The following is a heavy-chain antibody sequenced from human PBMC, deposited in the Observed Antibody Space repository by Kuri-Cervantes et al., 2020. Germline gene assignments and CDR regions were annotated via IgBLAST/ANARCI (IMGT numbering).Heavy chain of an antibody. Sequence: SGPTLVKPTQTLTLTCTFSGFSLSTSGVGVGWIRQPPGKALEWLALIYWDDDKRYGPSLKSRLTITKDTSKSQVVLTMTNMDPVDTATYYCARIGQQLVSGYYYYYMDVWGKGTTVTVSS. V-gene: IGHV2-5*05. CDR2: IYWDDDK. CDR3: ARIGQQLVSGYYYYYMDV. CDR1: GFSLSTSGVG. J-gene: IGHJ6*03. D-gene: IGHD6-13*01.